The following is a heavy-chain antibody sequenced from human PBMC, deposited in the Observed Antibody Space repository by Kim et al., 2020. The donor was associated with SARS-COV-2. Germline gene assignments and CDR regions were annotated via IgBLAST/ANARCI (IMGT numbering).Heavy chain of an antibody. Sequence: TYYNPSLKSRLTMSVDTSENQFSLKLSSVTAADTAMYYCGRAEAAAGSFDYWGQGTLVTVSS. J-gene: IGHJ4*02. D-gene: IGHD6-25*01. V-gene: IGHV4-31*02. CDR3: GRAEAAAGSFDY. CDR2: T.